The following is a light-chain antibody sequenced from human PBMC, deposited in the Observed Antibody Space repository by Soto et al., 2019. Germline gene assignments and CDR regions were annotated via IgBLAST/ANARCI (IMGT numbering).Light chain of an antibody. J-gene: IGKJ4*01. Sequence: EIALTQSPATLSLSPGERATLSCRASQSVSSYLAWYQQKPGQAPRLLIYDASNGATGIPARFSGSGSGTDFTLTISSLEPEDFAVYYCQQRSNWPLTFGGGTKVDIK. CDR2: DAS. V-gene: IGKV3-11*01. CDR3: QQRSNWPLT. CDR1: QSVSSY.